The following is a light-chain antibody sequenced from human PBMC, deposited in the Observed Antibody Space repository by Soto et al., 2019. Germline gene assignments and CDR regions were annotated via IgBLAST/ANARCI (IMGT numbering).Light chain of an antibody. Sequence: EIVLTQSPATLFLSPGERATLSCRASQSVSNYLAWYQQKPCQASRLLVYDASNRATCIPARFSASGSGTDFSLTISNLEPEDYAVYYCLQRRNLLTFGGGT. V-gene: IGKV3-11*01. CDR1: QSVSNY. CDR3: LQRRNLLT. J-gene: IGKJ4*01. CDR2: DAS.